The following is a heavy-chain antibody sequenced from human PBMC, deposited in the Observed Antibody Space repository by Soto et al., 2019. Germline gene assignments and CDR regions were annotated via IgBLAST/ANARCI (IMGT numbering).Heavy chain of an antibody. CDR1: GSTFNNFA. J-gene: IGHJ4*02. CDR2: IVVISNTV. V-gene: IGHV1-69*06. CDR3: ARAIKRWEVHYYFDY. D-gene: IGHD1-26*01. Sequence: QVVLLQSGSEVKEPGSSVRVSCQISGSTFNNFAFSWVRQAPGHGPEWMGGIVVISNTVDYSQRFQDRVTITADTSNNTLYMELGRLTFEDTAVYYCARAIKRWEVHYYFDYWGQGTLVTVSS.